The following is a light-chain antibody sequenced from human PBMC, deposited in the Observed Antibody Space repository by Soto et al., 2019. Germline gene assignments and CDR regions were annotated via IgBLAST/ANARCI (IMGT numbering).Light chain of an antibody. CDR3: SSYTRSSTYV. Sequence: QSALTQPASVSGSPGQSITISCSGASSDVGAYDYVSWYQHYPGKAPRLLIYEVSYRPSGVSNRFSASKSGNTASLTISGLQAEDEADYYCSSYTRSSTYVFGTGTKVTVL. J-gene: IGLJ1*01. CDR2: EVS. CDR1: SSDVGAYDY. V-gene: IGLV2-14*01.